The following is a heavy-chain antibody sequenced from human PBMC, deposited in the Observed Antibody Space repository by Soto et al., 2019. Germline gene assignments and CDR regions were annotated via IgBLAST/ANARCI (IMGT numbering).Heavy chain of an antibody. D-gene: IGHD3-22*01. Sequence: QVQLVQSGAEVKKPGSSVKVSCKASGGTFSSYAISWVRQAPGQGLEWMGGIIPIFGTANYAQKFQGRVTITADESTSTAYMELSSLRSEDTAVYYFSSEEGYYYEPGAWFDPWGQGTLVTVSS. CDR2: IIPIFGTA. J-gene: IGHJ5*02. V-gene: IGHV1-69*01. CDR3: SSEEGYYYEPGAWFDP. CDR1: GGTFSSYA.